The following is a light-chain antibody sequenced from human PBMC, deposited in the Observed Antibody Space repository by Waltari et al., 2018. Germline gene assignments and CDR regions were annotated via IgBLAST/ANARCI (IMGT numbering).Light chain of an antibody. V-gene: IGKV2-30*01. CDR3: LANTHWRPSLT. Sequence: DVVMTQSPLSLHVTLGQRASISCMSSQSLPYSDGNTYLNWFHQRPGLSPKRLIYKFSNRDSGVPDRISGRGSCTAVTLTISTVEAEDLGTYFCLANTHWRPSLTFGGGTKVEIK. J-gene: IGKJ4*01. CDR1: QSLPYSDGNTY. CDR2: KFS.